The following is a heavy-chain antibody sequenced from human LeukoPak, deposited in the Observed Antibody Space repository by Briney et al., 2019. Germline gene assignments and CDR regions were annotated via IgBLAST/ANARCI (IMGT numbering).Heavy chain of an antibody. V-gene: IGHV4-4*07. CDR2: IYTSGST. J-gene: IGHJ3*02. CDR3: ARDSDGYDSSAFDI. CDR1: GGSISSYY. D-gene: IGHD3-22*01. Sequence: SETLSLTCTVSGGSISSYYWSWIRQPAGKGLEWIGRIYTSGSTNYNPSLKSRVTMSVDTSKNQFSLKLSSVTAADTAVYYCARDSDGYDSSAFDIWGQGTMVTVSS.